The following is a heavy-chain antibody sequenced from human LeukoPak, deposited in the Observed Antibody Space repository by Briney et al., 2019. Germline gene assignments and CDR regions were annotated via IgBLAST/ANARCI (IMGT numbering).Heavy chain of an antibody. V-gene: IGHV3-30*02. Sequence: GGSLRLSCAASGFTVSSSYMSWVRQAPGKGLEWVAFIRYDGSNKYYADSVKGRCTISRDNSKNTLSSQMNGLRPEDTAVYYCAKGGYFYDASGFSEWGQGTLVTVSS. CDR3: AKGGYFYDASGFSE. CDR2: IRYDGSNK. CDR1: GFTVSSSY. D-gene: IGHD3-22*01. J-gene: IGHJ4*02.